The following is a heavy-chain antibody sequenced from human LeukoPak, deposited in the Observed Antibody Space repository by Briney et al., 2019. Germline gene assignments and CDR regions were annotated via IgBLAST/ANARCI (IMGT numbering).Heavy chain of an antibody. CDR3: ARVVNYGSGSYRYYFDY. D-gene: IGHD3-10*01. Sequence: GGSLRLSCAASGFTFSSYSMNWVRQAPGKGLEWVSSISSSSSYIYYADSVKGRFTISRDNSKNTLYLQMNSLRAEDTAVYYCARVVNYGSGSYRYYFDYWGQGTLVTVSS. J-gene: IGHJ4*02. CDR1: GFTFSSYS. V-gene: IGHV3-21*01. CDR2: ISSSSSYI.